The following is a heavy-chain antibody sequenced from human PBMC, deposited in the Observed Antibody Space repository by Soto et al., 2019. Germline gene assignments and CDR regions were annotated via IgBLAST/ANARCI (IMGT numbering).Heavy chain of an antibody. Sequence: SETLSLTCAVSGGSISISNWWSWVRQPPGKGLEWIGEIYHSGSTNNNPSLKSRVTISVDKYKNQFSLKLSSVTAADTAVYYCAVGGPYDSSGYYYERAFDIWGQGTMVTVSS. CDR1: GGSISISNW. J-gene: IGHJ3*02. CDR2: IYHSGST. D-gene: IGHD3-22*01. V-gene: IGHV4-4*02. CDR3: AVGGPYDSSGYYYERAFDI.